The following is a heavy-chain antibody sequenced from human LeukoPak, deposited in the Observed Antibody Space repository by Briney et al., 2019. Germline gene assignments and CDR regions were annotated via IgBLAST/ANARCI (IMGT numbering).Heavy chain of an antibody. CDR3: ARLRVVTALFDP. D-gene: IGHD2-21*02. CDR2: DSYTGSI. Sequence: SETLSLTCIVSGGSIRTSIYYWVWIRQPPGTGLEWIGCDSYTGSIHYNPSLKSRVTISVDTSKNQFSLKLTSVTAADTALYYCARLRVVTALFDPWGQGTLVTVSS. J-gene: IGHJ5*02. V-gene: IGHV4-39*01. CDR1: GGSIRTSIYY.